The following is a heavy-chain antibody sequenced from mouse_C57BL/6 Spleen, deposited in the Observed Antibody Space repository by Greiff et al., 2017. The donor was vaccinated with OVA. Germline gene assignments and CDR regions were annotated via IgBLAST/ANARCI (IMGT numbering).Heavy chain of an antibody. J-gene: IGHJ4*01. V-gene: IGHV1-50*01. CDR2: IDPSDSYT. CDR1: GYTFTSYW. D-gene: IGHD1-1*01. Sequence: QVQLQQPGAELVKPGASVKLSCKASGYTFTSYWMQWVKQRPGQGLEWIGEIDPSDSYTNYNQKFKGKATLTVDTSSSTAYMQLSSLTAEDSAVYYCARDPHYGSPYAMDYWGQGTSVTVSS. CDR3: ARDPHYGSPYAMDY.